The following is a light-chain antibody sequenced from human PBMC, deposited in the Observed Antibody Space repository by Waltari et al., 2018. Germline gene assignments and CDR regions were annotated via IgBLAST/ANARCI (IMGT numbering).Light chain of an antibody. Sequence: DIVMTQSPESLAVSLGERATINCKSSPNVLYRSNNKNYLAWYQHKTGQPPKLLIYWTSTRESGVPYRFSGSGSGTDFTLTISSLQAEDVAVYYCQQYYTTPHTFGQGTKLEIK. V-gene: IGKV4-1*01. J-gene: IGKJ2*01. CDR1: PNVLYRSNNKNY. CDR3: QQYYTTPHT. CDR2: WTS.